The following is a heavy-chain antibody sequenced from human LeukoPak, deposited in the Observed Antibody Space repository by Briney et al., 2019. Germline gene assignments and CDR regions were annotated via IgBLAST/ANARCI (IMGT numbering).Heavy chain of an antibody. CDR2: INWNGDTI. V-gene: IGHV3-20*04. D-gene: IGHD5-18*01. Sequence: ETLSLTCAVSGGSFSGYYWNWIRQSPGKGLEWVSGINWNGDTIGYADSVKGRFTISRDNAKNSLYLQMNSLRAEDTALYYCARERVTLDYYYYMDVWGKGTTVTVSS. CDR3: ARERVTLDYYYYMDV. J-gene: IGHJ6*03. CDR1: GGSFSGYY.